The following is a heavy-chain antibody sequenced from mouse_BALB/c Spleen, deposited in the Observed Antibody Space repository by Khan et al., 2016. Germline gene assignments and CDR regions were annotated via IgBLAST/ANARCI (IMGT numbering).Heavy chain of an antibody. Sequence: QVTLKESGPGILQPSQTLSLTCSFSGFALSTSGMGVGWIRQPSGKGLEWLAHIWWDDDERYNPALKSRLTVSKDTSSNQVFLKIASVDAADTATYYWARMGVFGNYGFDYWGQGTMLTVSS. J-gene: IGHJ2*01. CDR2: IWWDDDE. V-gene: IGHV8-12*01. CDR3: ARMGVFGNYGFDY. CDR1: GFALSTSGMG. D-gene: IGHD2-1*01.